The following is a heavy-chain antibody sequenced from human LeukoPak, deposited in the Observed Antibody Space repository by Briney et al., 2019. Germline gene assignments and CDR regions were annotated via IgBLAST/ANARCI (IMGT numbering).Heavy chain of an antibody. CDR1: GFTFSTYA. J-gene: IGHJ4*02. CDR3: ARDSDF. Sequence: GGSLRLSCAASGFTFSTYAMSWVRQAPGKGLEWVSIITASGSSTFYADSVKGRFAISRDNPKSTLFLQMNSLRAEDTAVYYCARDSDFWGQGTLVTVSS. CDR2: ITASGSST. V-gene: IGHV3-23*01.